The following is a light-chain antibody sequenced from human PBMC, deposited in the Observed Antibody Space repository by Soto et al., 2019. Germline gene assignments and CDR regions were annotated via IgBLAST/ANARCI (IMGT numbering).Light chain of an antibody. CDR1: SSDVGDYNS. CDR3: SAYTSSRTRVV. CDR2: DVR. V-gene: IGLV2-14*01. Sequence: QSALTQPASVSGSPGQSITISCTGTSSDVGDYNSVSWYQQHPGKAPKLMIYDVRKRPSGVSDRFSGSKSGNTASLTISGLQAEDEADYYCSAYTSSRTRVVFGGGTKLTVL. J-gene: IGLJ2*01.